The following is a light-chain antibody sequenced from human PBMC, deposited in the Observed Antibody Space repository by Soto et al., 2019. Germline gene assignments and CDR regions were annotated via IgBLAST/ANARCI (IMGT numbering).Light chain of an antibody. Sequence: EIVLTHSRGIMYLSPGERATLSCRASQTVCRSFLAWYQQKPGQSPRLLIFGTSIRATGIPDRFSGGGSGACLTLTIGRLEPEDFAVYYCQQYDSLPHWRLGQGAKVDIK. V-gene: IGKV3-20*01. J-gene: IGKJ1*01. CDR2: GTS. CDR1: QTVCRSF. CDR3: QQYDSLPHWR.